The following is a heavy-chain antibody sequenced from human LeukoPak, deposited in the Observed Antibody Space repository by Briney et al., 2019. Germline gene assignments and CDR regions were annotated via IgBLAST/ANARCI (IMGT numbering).Heavy chain of an antibody. D-gene: IGHD6-19*01. CDR3: ARDSIAVAGNYYYYYYGTDV. Sequence: SETLSLTCTVSGGSISSYYWSWIRQPAGKGLEWIGYIYYSGSTNYNPSLKSRVTISVDTSKNQFSLKLSSVTAADTAVYYCARDSIAVAGNYYYYYYGTDVWGQGTTVTVSS. CDR2: IYYSGST. J-gene: IGHJ6*02. V-gene: IGHV4-59*01. CDR1: GGSISSYY.